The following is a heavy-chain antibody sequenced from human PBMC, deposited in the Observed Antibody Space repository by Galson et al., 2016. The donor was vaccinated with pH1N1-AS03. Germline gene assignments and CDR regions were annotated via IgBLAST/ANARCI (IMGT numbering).Heavy chain of an antibody. CDR3: AAYRPLRPGVLDV. J-gene: IGHJ6*02. Sequence: LSLTCAVYGRSFGGYYWNWIRQPPGKGLEWIGEINHSGSTNYNPSLKSRVTISVDTSKNQFSLKLSSVTAADTAVYYCAAYRPLRPGVLDVWGQGTTVTVSS. CDR2: INHSGST. D-gene: IGHD3-16*02. V-gene: IGHV4-34*01. CDR1: GRSFGGYY.